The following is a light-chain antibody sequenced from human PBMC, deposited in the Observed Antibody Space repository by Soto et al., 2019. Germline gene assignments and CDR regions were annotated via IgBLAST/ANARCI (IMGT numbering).Light chain of an antibody. CDR3: QQHNNWPPWT. CDR1: QSVSNN. CDR2: DAS. V-gene: IGKV3-15*01. Sequence: ILMTQSPATLSVSPGERATLSCRASQSVSNNLAWYQQKPGQAPRRLIYDASTRATGIPARLSGSGSGTKVTLTISGLQSEDFAVYYCQQHNNWPPWTFGQGTKVEIK. J-gene: IGKJ1*01.